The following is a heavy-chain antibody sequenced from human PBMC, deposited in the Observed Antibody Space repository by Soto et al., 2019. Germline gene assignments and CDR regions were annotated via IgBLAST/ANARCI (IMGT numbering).Heavy chain of an antibody. CDR2: IKEDRSEE. Sequence: EEQLVESGGGLVQPGGSLRLSCAASGFPLSANWMTWVRQAPRKGLEWVASIKEDRSEEYYVDSVNGRFTISRDNVKNSLYLQMNSLRVDDTAVYYCARDLGDYGDSYHYYGLDVWGQGTAVTVSS. CDR1: GFPLSANW. D-gene: IGHD4-17*01. V-gene: IGHV3-7*05. J-gene: IGHJ6*02. CDR3: ARDLGDYGDSYHYYGLDV.